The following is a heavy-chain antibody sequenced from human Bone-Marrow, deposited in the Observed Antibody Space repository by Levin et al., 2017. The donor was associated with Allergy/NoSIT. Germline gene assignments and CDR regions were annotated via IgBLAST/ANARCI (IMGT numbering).Heavy chain of an antibody. CDR2: ISGSGGST. Sequence: GGSLRLSCAASGFTFNSYAMSWVRQAPGKGLEWVSGISGSGGSTYYADSVKGRFTISRDNSKNTLYLQMNSLRVEDTAVYYCAKDLGDKANCGDDCFPYNWFDPWGQGTLVTVSS. CDR3: AKDLGDKANCGDDCFPYNWFDP. V-gene: IGHV3-23*01. D-gene: IGHD2-21*01. CDR1: GFTFNSYA. J-gene: IGHJ5*02.